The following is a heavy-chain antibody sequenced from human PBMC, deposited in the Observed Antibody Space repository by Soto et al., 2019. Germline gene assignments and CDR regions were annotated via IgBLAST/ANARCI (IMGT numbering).Heavy chain of an antibody. D-gene: IGHD1-26*01. CDR2: ISSSSSYI. V-gene: IGHV3-21*01. Sequence: PGGSLRLSCAASGFTFSSYSMNWVRQAPGKGLEWVSSISSSSSYIYYADSVKGRFTISRDNAKNSLYLQMNSLRAEDTAVYYCARGPSGSYDCYGMDVWGQGTTVTVSS. J-gene: IGHJ6*02. CDR1: GFTFSSYS. CDR3: ARGPSGSYDCYGMDV.